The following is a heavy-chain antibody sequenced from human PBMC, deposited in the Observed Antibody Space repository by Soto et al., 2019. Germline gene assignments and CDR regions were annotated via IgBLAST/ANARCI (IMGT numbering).Heavy chain of an antibody. CDR3: ASYDSSSYYPL. D-gene: IGHD3-22*01. J-gene: IGHJ4*02. Sequence: GGSLRLSCAASGFTFSSYLMSWVRQAPGKGLEWVANIKQDGSEKYYVDSVKGRFTISRDNAKNSLYVQMNSLRAEDTAVYYCASYDSSSYYPLWGQGTLVTVSS. CDR1: GFTFSSYL. CDR2: IKQDGSEK. V-gene: IGHV3-7*01.